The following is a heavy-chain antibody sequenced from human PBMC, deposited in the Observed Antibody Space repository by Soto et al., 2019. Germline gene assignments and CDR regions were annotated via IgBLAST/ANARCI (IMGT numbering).Heavy chain of an antibody. D-gene: IGHD3-22*01. J-gene: IGHJ4*02. CDR1: GFTFSSYA. Sequence: PGGSLRLSCAASGFTFSSYAMSWVCQAPGKGLEWVSAITDSGGSTYYADSVKGRFTISRDNSENTLYLQMNSLRAEDTALYYCAKGYRSSGYYFDYWGQGTLVTVSS. V-gene: IGHV3-23*01. CDR3: AKGYRSSGYYFDY. CDR2: ITDSGGST.